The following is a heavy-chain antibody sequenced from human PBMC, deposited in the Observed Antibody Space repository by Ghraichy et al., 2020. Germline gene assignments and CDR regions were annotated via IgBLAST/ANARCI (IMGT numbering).Heavy chain of an antibody. CDR3: AKDTPGPWYCSSTSCYDDY. CDR1: GFTFSSYA. CDR2: ISGSGGST. V-gene: IGHV3-23*01. D-gene: IGHD2-2*01. Sequence: GGSLRLSCAASGFTFSSYAMSWVRQAPGKGLEWVSAISGSGGSTYYADSVKGRFTISRDNSKNTLYLQMNSLRAEDTAVYYCAKDTPGPWYCSSTSCYDDYWGQGTLVTVSS. J-gene: IGHJ4*02.